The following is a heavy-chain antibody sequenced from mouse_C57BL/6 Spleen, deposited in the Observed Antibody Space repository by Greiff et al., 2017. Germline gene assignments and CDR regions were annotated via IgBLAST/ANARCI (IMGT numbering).Heavy chain of an antibody. CDR2: IYPRSGST. CDR3: AREQIYYGNYEAY. Sequence: VQLQQSGAELARPGASVKLSCKASGYTFTSYGISWVKQRTGQGLEWIGEIYPRSGSTNYNEKFKSKATLTVDKSSSTAYMQLSSLTSEDSAVYYCAREQIYYGNYEAYWGQGTLVTVSA. J-gene: IGHJ3*01. CDR1: GYTFTSYG. V-gene: IGHV1-81*01. D-gene: IGHD2-1*01.